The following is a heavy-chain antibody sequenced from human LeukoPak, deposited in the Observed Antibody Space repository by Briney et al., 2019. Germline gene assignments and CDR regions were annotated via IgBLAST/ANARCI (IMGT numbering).Heavy chain of an antibody. V-gene: IGHV1-2*06. D-gene: IGHD3-22*01. Sequence: ASVKVSCKASGYTFTGYYMHWVRQAPGQGLEWMGRINPNSGDTNYAQKFQGRVTMTRDTSISTAYMELSRLRSDDTAVYYCARDYGSGYYYFDYWGQGTLVTVSS. CDR2: INPNSGDT. CDR1: GYTFTGYY. CDR3: ARDYGSGYYYFDY. J-gene: IGHJ4*02.